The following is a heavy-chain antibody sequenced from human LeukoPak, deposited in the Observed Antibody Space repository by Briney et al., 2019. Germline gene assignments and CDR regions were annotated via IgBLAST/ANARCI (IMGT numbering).Heavy chain of an antibody. V-gene: IGHV3-23*01. CDR1: GFTFSDSA. D-gene: IGHD2-15*01. J-gene: IGHJ4*02. CDR2: ISHSGANT. Sequence: GGSLRLSCAASGFTFSDSAMDWVRQAPGKGLEWVSLISHSGANTFYADSVKGRFSVSRDNSKNTIYLQVNSLRAEDTAVYYCAKDIEASIWGQGTLVAVSS. CDR3: AKDIEASI.